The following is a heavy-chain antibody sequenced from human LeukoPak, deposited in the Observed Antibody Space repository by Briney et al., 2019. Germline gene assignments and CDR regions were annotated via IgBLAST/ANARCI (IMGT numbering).Heavy chain of an antibody. Sequence: GGSLRLSCAVSGFTFNTYWMSWARQAPGKGLEWVANIKEDGSEKHYGDSVRGRFTISRDNAKNSLYLRMNSLRAEDTALYFCARDTYDSSGYHFYYMDVWGKGTTVTVSS. V-gene: IGHV3-7*01. D-gene: IGHD3-22*01. CDR3: ARDTYDSSGYHFYYMDV. CDR1: GFTFNTYW. J-gene: IGHJ6*03. CDR2: IKEDGSEK.